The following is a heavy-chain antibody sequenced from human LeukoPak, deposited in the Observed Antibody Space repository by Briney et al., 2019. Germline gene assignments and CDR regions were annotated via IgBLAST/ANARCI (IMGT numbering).Heavy chain of an antibody. CDR1: GDSIRSFF. D-gene: IGHD4-17*01. Sequence: SETLSLTCTVSGDSIRSFFWSWVRQPPGKGLEWMGFFYYTGSTNYNPSLKSRVSISVVTSTHQLSLNLTSVTPADMAVYYCARLPSAGYGYFEDWGQGALVTVSS. CDR3: ARLPSAGYGYFED. CDR2: FYYTGST. J-gene: IGHJ4*02. V-gene: IGHV4-59*01.